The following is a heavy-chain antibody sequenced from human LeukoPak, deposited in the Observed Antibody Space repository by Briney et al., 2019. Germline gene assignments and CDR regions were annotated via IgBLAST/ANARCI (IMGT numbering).Heavy chain of an antibody. CDR1: GYTFTNYA. D-gene: IGHD3-10*01. Sequence: ASVKVSCKASGYTFTNYAVHWVRQAPGQRLEWMGWINAGNGNTEYSQNFQDRVTITRDTSATTAYMELSSLRSEDTAVYYCARGSYFYGSWSFMGSDYWGQGTLVTVSS. V-gene: IGHV1-3*01. CDR3: ARGSYFYGSWSFMGSDY. CDR2: INAGNGNT. J-gene: IGHJ4*02.